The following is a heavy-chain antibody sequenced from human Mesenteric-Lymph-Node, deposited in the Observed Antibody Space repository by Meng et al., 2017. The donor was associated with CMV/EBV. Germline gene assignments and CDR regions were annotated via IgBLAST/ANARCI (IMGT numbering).Heavy chain of an antibody. D-gene: IGHD4-11*01. CDR3: AKDRGDYSNHGIGMDV. CDR2: ISGSGGST. J-gene: IGHJ6*02. Sequence: GESLKISCAASGFTFSSYAMSWVRQAPGKGLEWVSAISGSGGSTYYADSVKGRFTISRDNSKNTLYLQMNSLRAEDTAVYYCAKDRGDYSNHGIGMDVWGQGTTVTVSS. CDR1: GFTFSSYA. V-gene: IGHV3-23*01.